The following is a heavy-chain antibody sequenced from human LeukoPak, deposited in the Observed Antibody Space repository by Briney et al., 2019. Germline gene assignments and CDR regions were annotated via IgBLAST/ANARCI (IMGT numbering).Heavy chain of an antibody. CDR3: ARGLQDYYDSSGYFGAHDY. J-gene: IGHJ4*02. CDR1: GFTFSSYE. D-gene: IGHD3-22*01. V-gene: IGHV3-48*03. Sequence: GGSLRLSCAASGFTFSSYEMNWVRQAPGKGLEWVSYISSSGSTIYYAGSVKGRFTISRDNSKNTLYLQMNSLRAEDTAVYYCARGLQDYYDSSGYFGAHDYWGQGTLVTVSS. CDR2: ISSSGSTI.